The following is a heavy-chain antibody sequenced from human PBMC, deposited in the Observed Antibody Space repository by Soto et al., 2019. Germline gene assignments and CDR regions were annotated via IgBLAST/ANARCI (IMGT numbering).Heavy chain of an antibody. CDR1: GFTFSSYA. V-gene: IGHV3-23*01. Sequence: EVQLLESGGGLVQPGGSLRLSCAASGFTFSSYAMSWVRRAPGKGLGWVSAIRGSGGSTYYADSVKGRFTISRDNSKNTLYLQMNSLRAEDTAVYYCAKVPPDPTLYWYFDLWGRGTLVTVSS. CDR3: AKVPPDPTLYWYFDL. J-gene: IGHJ2*01. CDR2: IRGSGGST.